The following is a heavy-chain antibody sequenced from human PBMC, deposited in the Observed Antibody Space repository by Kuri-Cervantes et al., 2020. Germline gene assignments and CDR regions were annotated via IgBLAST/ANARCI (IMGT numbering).Heavy chain of an antibody. V-gene: IGHV4-30-4*01. CDR2: IYYSGTT. Sequence: LRLSCTVSGGSLSSGDSFWHWIRQPPGKGPEWIGYIYYSGTTWYTPSLRSRVSMSVDTFTTQFSLKLDSVTATDTAVYYCARARSSSPFFDFWGQGILVTVSS. CDR1: GGSLSSGDSF. D-gene: IGHD6-6*01. CDR3: ARARSSSPFFDF. J-gene: IGHJ4*02.